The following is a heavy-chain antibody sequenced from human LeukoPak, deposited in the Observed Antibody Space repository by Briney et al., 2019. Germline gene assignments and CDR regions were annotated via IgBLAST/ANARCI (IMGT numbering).Heavy chain of an antibody. J-gene: IGHJ4*02. CDR3: AKQQQLSQWGFDY. V-gene: IGHV3-30*18. CDR2: ISYDGSNK. D-gene: IGHD6-13*01. Sequence: GRSLRLSCAASGFTFSSYGMHWVRQAPGKGLEWVAVISYDGSNKYYADSVKGRFTISRDNFKNTLYLQMNSLRAEDTAVYYCAKQQQLSQWGFDYWGQGTLVTVSS. CDR1: GFTFSSYG.